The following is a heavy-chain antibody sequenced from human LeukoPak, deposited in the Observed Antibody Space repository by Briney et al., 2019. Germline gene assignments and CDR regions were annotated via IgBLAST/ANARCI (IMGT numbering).Heavy chain of an antibody. J-gene: IGHJ6*03. D-gene: IGHD6-13*01. CDR1: GGTFSSYA. V-gene: IGHV1-69*05. Sequence: SVKVSCKASGGTFSSYAISWVRQAPGQGLEWMGGLIPIFGTANYAQKFQGRVTITTDESTSTAYMELSSLRSEDTAVYYCARSPNLAAARDYYYYYMDVWGKGTTVTVSS. CDR3: ARSPNLAAARDYYYYYMDV. CDR2: LIPIFGTA.